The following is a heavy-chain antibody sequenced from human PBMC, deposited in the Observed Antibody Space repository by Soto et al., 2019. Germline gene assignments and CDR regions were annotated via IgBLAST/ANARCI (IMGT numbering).Heavy chain of an antibody. J-gene: IGHJ4*02. V-gene: IGHV3-21*01. Sequence: GGSLRLSCAASGFTFSSYSMNWVRQAPGKGLEWVSSISSSSSYIYYADSVKGRFTISRDNAKNSLYLQMNSLRAEDTAVYYCASSVDIVAPYDYWGQGTLVTVSS. CDR1: GFTFSSYS. CDR3: ASSVDIVAPYDY. CDR2: ISSSSSYI. D-gene: IGHD5-12*01.